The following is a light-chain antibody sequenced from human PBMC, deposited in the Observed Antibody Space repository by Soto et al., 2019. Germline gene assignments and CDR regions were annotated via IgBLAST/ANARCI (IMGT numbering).Light chain of an antibody. CDR1: SSDVGSYNL. CDR3: CSYAGSSTVI. Sequence: QSALTQPASVTGSPGQSITISCTGTSSDVGSYNLVSWYQQHPGKAPKLMIYEGIKRPSGASNRFAGSKFGNTASLTISGLQAEDEADDYCCSYAGSSTVIFGGGTKLTVL. V-gene: IGLV2-23*01. CDR2: EGI. J-gene: IGLJ2*01.